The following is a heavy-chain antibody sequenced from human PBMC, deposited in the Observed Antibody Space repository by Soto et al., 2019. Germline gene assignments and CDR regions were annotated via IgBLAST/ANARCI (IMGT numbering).Heavy chain of an antibody. CDR3: AKDDAVYSEKPNAFDI. J-gene: IGHJ3*02. CDR1: GFTFSSYA. CDR2: ISGSGGST. V-gene: IGHV3-23*01. D-gene: IGHD2-15*01. Sequence: GGSLRLSCAASGFTFSSYAMSWVRQAPGKGLEWVSAISGSGGSTYYADSVKGRFTISRDNSKNTLYLQMNSLRAEDTAVYYCAKDDAVYSEKPNAFDIWGQGTMVTVSS.